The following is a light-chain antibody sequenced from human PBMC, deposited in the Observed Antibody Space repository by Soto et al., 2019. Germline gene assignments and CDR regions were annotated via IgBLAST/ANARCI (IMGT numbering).Light chain of an antibody. J-gene: IGKJ1*01. V-gene: IGKV1-5*03. CDR2: KTS. CDR1: QRFNYW. CDR3: QQYNSYPWT. Sequence: DIQMTQSPSTLSPSVGDGVTITCRASQRFNYWLAWYQQKPGKAPKLLIYKTSRLETGVPSRFSGSGSGTEFTLTISSLQPDDFATYYCQQYNSYPWTFGQGTKVEIK.